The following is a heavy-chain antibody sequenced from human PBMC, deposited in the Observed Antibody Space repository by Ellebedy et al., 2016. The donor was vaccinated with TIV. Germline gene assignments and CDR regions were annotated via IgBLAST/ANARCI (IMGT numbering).Heavy chain of an antibody. CDR3: AKDISSNTVTMVNAFDV. V-gene: IGHV3-9*01. Sequence: SLKISCAASGFAFDDYAMHWVRQAPGKGPEWVSGLGGDSSNIGYADSVKGRFTISRDNAKNSVYLLMARLELEDTALYYCAKDISSNTVTMVNAFDVWGQGTVVTVSS. J-gene: IGHJ3*01. CDR2: LGGDSSNI. D-gene: IGHD4-17*01. CDR1: GFAFDDYA.